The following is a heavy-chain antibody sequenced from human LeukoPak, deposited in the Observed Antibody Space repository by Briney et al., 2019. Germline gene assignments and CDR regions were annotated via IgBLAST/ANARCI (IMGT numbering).Heavy chain of an antibody. J-gene: IGHJ6*03. CDR2: IYYSGST. D-gene: IGHD3-9*01. V-gene: IGHV4-59*01. CDR1: SGSISSYY. Sequence: PSETLSLTCTASSGSISSYYWSWIRQPPGKGLEWIGYIYYSGSTNYNPSLKSRVTISVDTSKNQFSLKLSSVTAADTAVYYCARDYPTYYDILTGPYYYYMDVWGKGTTVTVSS. CDR3: ARDYPTYYDILTGPYYYYMDV.